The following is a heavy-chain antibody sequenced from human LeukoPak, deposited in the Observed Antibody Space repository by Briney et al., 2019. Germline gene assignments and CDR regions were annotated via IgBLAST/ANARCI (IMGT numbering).Heavy chain of an antibody. V-gene: IGHV3-11*04. J-gene: IGHJ4*02. CDR3: ARAELDEAVAGTDY. CDR2: ISNTGTTI. CDR1: GFTFSDYY. Sequence: GGSLRLSCAASGFTFSDYYMSWIRQAPGKGLEWVSHISNTGTTIYYADSVKGRFTISRDNAKNSLYLQMNSLRAEDTAVYYCARAELDEAVAGTDYWGQGTLVTVSS. D-gene: IGHD6-19*01.